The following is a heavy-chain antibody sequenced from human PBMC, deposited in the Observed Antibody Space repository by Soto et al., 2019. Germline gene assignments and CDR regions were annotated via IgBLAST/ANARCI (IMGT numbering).Heavy chain of an antibody. CDR2: ISYDGSNK. CDR3: AKDPNTYSHYYYYMDV. J-gene: IGHJ6*03. D-gene: IGHD2-21*01. CDR1: GFTFSSYG. Sequence: GGSLRLSCAASGFTFSSYGMHWVRQAPGKGLEWVAVISYDGSNKYYADSVKGRFTISRDNSKNTLYLQMNSLRAEDTAVYYCAKDPNTYSHYYYYMDVWGKGTTVTVSS. V-gene: IGHV3-30*18.